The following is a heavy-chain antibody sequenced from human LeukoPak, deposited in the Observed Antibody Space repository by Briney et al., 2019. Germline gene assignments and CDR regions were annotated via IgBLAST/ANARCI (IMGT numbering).Heavy chain of an antibody. J-gene: IGHJ4*02. CDR3: ARYESPAGRFDY. D-gene: IGHD3-10*01. V-gene: IGHV1-18*01. CDR1: GYTFTSYG. Sequence: ASVKVSCKASGYTFTSYGISWVRQAPGQGLEWMGWISAYNGNTNYAQKLQGRVTMTTDTSTSTAYLELRSLRSDDAAVYYCARYESPAGRFDYWGQGTLVTVSS. CDR2: ISAYNGNT.